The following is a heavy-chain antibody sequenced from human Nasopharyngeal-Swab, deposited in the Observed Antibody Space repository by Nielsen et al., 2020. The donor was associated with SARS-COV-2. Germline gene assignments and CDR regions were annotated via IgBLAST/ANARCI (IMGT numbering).Heavy chain of an antibody. CDR2: ISSSGSTI. D-gene: IGHD6-13*01. V-gene: IGHV3-48*03. CDR3: ARDEYSSSWYF. Sequence: WIRQPPGKGLEWVSYISSSGSTIYYADSVKGRFTISRDNAKNSLYLQMNSLRAEDTAVYYCARDEYSSSWYFWGQGTLVTVSS. J-gene: IGHJ4*02.